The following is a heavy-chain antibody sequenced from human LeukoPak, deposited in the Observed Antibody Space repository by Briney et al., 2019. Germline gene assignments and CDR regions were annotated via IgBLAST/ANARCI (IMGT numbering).Heavy chain of an antibody. D-gene: IGHD2-15*01. J-gene: IGHJ4*02. CDR1: SGXFSSGCYC. CDR2: IYYRGST. CDR3: ATLRSGSCWN. Sequence: SETLSLTCTVSSGXFSSGCYCWSWIRQSPGKGLECVGNIYYRGSTNYNPSLKSRVTISVDPPKNQFSLQLSSVTAADTAVYYCATLRSGSCWNWGQGTLVSVSS. V-gene: IGHV4-61*01.